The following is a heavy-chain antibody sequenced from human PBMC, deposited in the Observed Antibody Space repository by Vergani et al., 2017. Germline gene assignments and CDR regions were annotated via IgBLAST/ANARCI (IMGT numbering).Heavy chain of an antibody. V-gene: IGHV4-39*01. J-gene: IGHJ4*02. CDR2: IYYSGFT. CDR3: ARQXPGSGWCPGDFDD. CDR1: ADSISSGSYY. Sequence: QLQLQQSGPGLVKPSETLFLICTVSADSISSGSYYWGWIRQPPGTSLEWIGRIYYSGFTYYNPSLKSRVAISVETSKNQFSLNVTSVTAADTAVYFCARQXPGSGWCPGDFDDWGQGILLTVSS. D-gene: IGHD6-19*01.